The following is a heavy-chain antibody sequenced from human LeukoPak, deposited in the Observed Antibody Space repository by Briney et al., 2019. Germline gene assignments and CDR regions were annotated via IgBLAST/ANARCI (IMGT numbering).Heavy chain of an antibody. CDR1: GYTFTGYY. J-gene: IGHJ5*02. V-gene: IGHV1-18*04. Sequence: GASVKVSCKASGYTFTGYYMHWVRQAPGQGLEWMGWISGYNGHTNYAQKLQGRVTMTTDTSTSTAYMELRSLRSDDTAVYYCARDREAATVTTVWFDPWGQGTLVTVSS. CDR2: ISGYNGHT. CDR3: ARDREAATVTTVWFDP. D-gene: IGHD4-17*01.